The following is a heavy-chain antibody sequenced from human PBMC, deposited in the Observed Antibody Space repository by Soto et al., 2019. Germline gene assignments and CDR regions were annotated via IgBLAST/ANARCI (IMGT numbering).Heavy chain of an antibody. V-gene: IGHV5-51*01. J-gene: IGHJ6*02. D-gene: IGHD3-10*01. CDR2: IYPGDSDT. CDR1: GYSFTSYW. CDR3: ARRHRGRTYVIEYGMDV. Sequence: GESLKISCKGSGYSFTSYWIGWVRQMPGKGLEWMGIIYPGDSDTRYSPSFQGQVTISADKSISTAYLQWSSLKASDTAMYYCARRHRGRTYVIEYGMDVWGQGTTVTVS.